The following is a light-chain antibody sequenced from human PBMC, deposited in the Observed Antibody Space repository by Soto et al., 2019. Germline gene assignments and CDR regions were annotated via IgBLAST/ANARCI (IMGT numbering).Light chain of an antibody. J-gene: IGKJ4*01. V-gene: IGKV1-9*01. CDR3: QQLKSYQLT. CDR1: QGISSY. CDR2: AAS. Sequence: DIQLTQSPSFLSASVGDRVTITCRASQGISSYLAWYQEKSGIAPKLLIYAASTLQSGVPSRFSGSGSGTEFTLTISSLQPEDFATYYCQQLKSYQLTFGGGTKVEIK.